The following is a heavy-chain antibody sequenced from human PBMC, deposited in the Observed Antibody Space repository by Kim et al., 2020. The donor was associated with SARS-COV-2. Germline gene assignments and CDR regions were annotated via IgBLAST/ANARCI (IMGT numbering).Heavy chain of an antibody. V-gene: IGHV4-39*01. CDR1: GGSISSSSYY. Sequence: SETLSLTCTVSGGSISSSSYYWGWIRQPPGKGLEWIGSIYYSGSTYYNTSLKSRVTISVDTSKNQFSLKLSSVTAADTAVYYCARQKETGITIFGVVIWGYYFDYWGQGTLVTVSS. J-gene: IGHJ4*02. CDR2: IYYSGST. D-gene: IGHD3-3*01. CDR3: ARQKETGITIFGVVIWGYYFDY.